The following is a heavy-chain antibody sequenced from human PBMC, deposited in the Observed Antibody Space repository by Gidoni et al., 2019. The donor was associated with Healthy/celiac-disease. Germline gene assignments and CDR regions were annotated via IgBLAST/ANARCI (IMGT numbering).Heavy chain of an antibody. CDR2: ISYDGSNK. CDR1: SSYG. D-gene: IGHD2-2*01. J-gene: IGHJ6*03. V-gene: IGHV3-30*18. Sequence: SSYGMHWVRQAPGKGLEWVAVISYDGSNKYYADSVKGRFTISRDNSKNTLYLQMNSLRAEDTAVYYCAKGRYCSSTSCYPNYYYYYYMDVWGKGTTVTVSS. CDR3: AKGRYCSSTSCYPNYYYYYYMDV.